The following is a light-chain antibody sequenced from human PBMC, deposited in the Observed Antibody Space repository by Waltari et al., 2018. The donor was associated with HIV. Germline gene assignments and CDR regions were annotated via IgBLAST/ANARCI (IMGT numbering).Light chain of an antibody. CDR2: EVR. V-gene: IGLV2-23*02. J-gene: IGLJ2*01. CDR1: ISDIGSYNL. Sequence: QSALTQPASVSGSPGQSITISCTGTISDIGSYNLVSWYQQYPGRAPKLIIYEVRKRPSGVAYRFSDSKSGNWASLTVAGLKVEDEADYYCCSYAGGRVFVLFGGGTRLTV. CDR3: CSYAGGRVFVL.